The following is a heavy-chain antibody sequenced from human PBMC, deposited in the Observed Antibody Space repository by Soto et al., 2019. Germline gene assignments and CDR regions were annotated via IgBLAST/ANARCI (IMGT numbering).Heavy chain of an antibody. CDR3: AKDGGSYPFTYSYGMDV. J-gene: IGHJ6*02. D-gene: IGHD1-26*01. CDR1: GFTFSSCW. CDR2: INRDGSTT. Sequence: GGSLRLSCAASGFTFSSCWMNWVRQAPGEGLVWVARINRDGSTTTYADSVKGRFTISRDNAKNTLYLQMNSLRAEDTAVYYCAKDGGSYPFTYSYGMDVWGQGTTVTVSS. V-gene: IGHV3-74*03.